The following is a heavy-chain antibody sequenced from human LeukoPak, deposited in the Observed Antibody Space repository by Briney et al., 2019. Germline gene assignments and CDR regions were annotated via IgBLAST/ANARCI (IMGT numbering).Heavy chain of an antibody. V-gene: IGHV1-2*02. Sequence: ASVKVSCKASGYTFTGYYIHWVRQAPGQGLEWMGWINPNSGGTNYAQKFQGRATMTREMSISIVYMELSGLRSDDTAVYYCARGPFRNVDTTMVASRFDPWGQGTLVTVSS. J-gene: IGHJ5*01. CDR1: GYTFTGYY. D-gene: IGHD5-18*01. CDR2: INPNSGGT. CDR3: ARGPFRNVDTTMVASRFDP.